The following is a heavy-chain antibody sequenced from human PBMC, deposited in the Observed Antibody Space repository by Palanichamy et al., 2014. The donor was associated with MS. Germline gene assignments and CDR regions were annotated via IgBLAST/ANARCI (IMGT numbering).Heavy chain of an antibody. D-gene: IGHD6-13*01. CDR3: ARDEVYSSSSWYLF. J-gene: IGHJ4*02. V-gene: IGHV3-48*02. CDR1: GFTFSSYS. CDR2: ISSSSSTI. Sequence: EVQLVESGGGLVQPGGSLRLSCAASGFTFSSYSMNWVRQAPGKGLEWVSYISSSSSTIYYADSVKGRFTISRDNAKNSLYLQMNSLRDEDTAVYYCARDEVYSSSSWYLFWGQGTLVTVSS.